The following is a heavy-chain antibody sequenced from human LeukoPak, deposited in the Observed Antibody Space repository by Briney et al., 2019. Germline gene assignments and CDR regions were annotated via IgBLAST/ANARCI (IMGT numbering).Heavy chain of an antibody. CDR3: ARENGYTHQGRFDP. V-gene: IGHV1-69*13. CDR2: IIPIFGTA. D-gene: IGHD5-18*01. Sequence: ASVKVSCKASGGTLSRYAISWVRQAPGQGLEWMGGIIPIFGTANYAQKFQGRVTITADESTSTAYMELSSLRSEDTAVYYCARENGYTHQGRFDPWGQGTLVTVSS. J-gene: IGHJ5*02. CDR1: GGTLSRYA.